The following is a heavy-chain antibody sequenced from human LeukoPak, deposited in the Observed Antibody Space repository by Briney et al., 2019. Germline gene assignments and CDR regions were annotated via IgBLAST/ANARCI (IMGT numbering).Heavy chain of an antibody. CDR3: AKRPPPRRYCSGGSGLMDPLDP. CDR1: GFTFSSYG. Sequence: GRSLRLSCAASGFTFSSYGMHWVPQAPGKGLEWVAVISYDGSNNYYEDPVKGRFTTSRANSKTQLYLQKNRLRGEDTAVYYCAKRPPPRRYCSGGSGLMDPLDPWGQGTLVTVSS. CDR2: ISYDGSNN. V-gene: IGHV3-30*18. J-gene: IGHJ5*02. D-gene: IGHD2-15*01.